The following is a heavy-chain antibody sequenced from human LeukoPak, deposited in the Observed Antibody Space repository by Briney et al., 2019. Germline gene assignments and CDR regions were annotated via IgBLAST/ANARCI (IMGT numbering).Heavy chain of an antibody. CDR1: GGSISSGGYY. CDR2: IYYSGST. D-gene: IGHD5-24*01. Sequence: PSLTLSLTCTVSGGSISSGGYYWSWIRQHPGKGLEWIGYIYYSGSTYYNPSLKSRVTISVDTSKNQFSLKLSSVTAADTAVYYCASRDGYNYVSAFDIWGQGTMVTVSS. V-gene: IGHV4-31*03. CDR3: ASRDGYNYVSAFDI. J-gene: IGHJ3*02.